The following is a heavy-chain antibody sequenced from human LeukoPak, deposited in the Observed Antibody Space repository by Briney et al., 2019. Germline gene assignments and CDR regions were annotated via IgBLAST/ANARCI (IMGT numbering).Heavy chain of an antibody. V-gene: IGHV4-4*07. Sequence: PSETLSLTCTVSGRSISSYYWRWIRQPAGKGLEWIGRVYTSGSTNYNPSLKSGGPMPGDPAKDQFSLKLNSVTAADTAVYYCALRGYCSGNNCYSDYWGQGTLVTVSS. D-gene: IGHD2-15*01. CDR2: VYTSGST. CDR1: GRSISSYY. J-gene: IGHJ4*02. CDR3: ALRGYCSGNNCYSDY.